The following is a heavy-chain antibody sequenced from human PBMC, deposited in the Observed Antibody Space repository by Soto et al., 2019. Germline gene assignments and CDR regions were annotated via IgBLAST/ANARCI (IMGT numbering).Heavy chain of an antibody. V-gene: IGHV3-23*01. CDR1: GFTFSTYA. D-gene: IGHD1-1*01. Sequence: EVQLLESGGGLVQPGGSLRLSCAASGFTFSTYALSWVRQAPGKGLEWVSAISANGQGIYYADSVRGRFTVSRDNSKNTIFRHMDSLRAEDTAVYYCAKDRNDPRDQFHYWGHGTLVTVSA. J-gene: IGHJ4*01. CDR2: ISANGQGI. CDR3: AKDRNDPRDQFHY.